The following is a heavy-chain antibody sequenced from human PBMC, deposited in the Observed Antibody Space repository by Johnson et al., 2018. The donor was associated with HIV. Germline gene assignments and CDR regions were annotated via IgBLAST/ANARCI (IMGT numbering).Heavy chain of an antibody. V-gene: IGHV3-30-3*01. D-gene: IGHD4-17*01. CDR1: GFTFSSYA. CDR3: ARAMTTVSTWAFDI. CDR2: ISYDGSNK. Sequence: VQLVESGGGVVQPGRSLRLSCAASGFTFSSYAMHWVRQAPGKGLEWVAVISYDGSNKYYADSVKGRFTISRDNSKNTLYLQMNSLRAEDTAVYYCARAMTTVSTWAFDIWGQGTMVTVSS. J-gene: IGHJ3*02.